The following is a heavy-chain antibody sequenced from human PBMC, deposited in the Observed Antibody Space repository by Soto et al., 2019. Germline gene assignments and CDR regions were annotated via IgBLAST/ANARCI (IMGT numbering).Heavy chain of an antibody. J-gene: IGHJ4*02. V-gene: IGHV1-18*01. CDR2: ISAYNGNT. Sequence: QVQLVQSGAEVKKSGASVKVSCKASGYTFTSYGISWVRQAPGLGLEWMGWISAYNGNTNYAQKLQGRVTMTTHTSTSTAYMELRSLRSDDTAVYYCATGWFGEFVYYFDYWCQGTLVTVSS. D-gene: IGHD3-10*01. CDR1: GYTFTSYG. CDR3: ATGWFGEFVYYFDY.